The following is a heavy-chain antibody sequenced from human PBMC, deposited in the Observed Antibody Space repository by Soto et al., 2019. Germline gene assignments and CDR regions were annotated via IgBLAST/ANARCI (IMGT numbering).Heavy chain of an antibody. Sequence: PSETLSLTCTVSGDSISSDEYFWNWIRQPPGKGLEWIGYIYYSGSTYYNPSLKSRVTISLDTSKKQFSLELTSVTAADTAVYYCARDRGSRYSSGTFDCWGQGTLVTVSS. CDR1: GDSISSDEYF. D-gene: IGHD3-22*01. CDR3: ARDRGSRYSSGTFDC. V-gene: IGHV4-30-4*01. J-gene: IGHJ5*01. CDR2: IYYSGST.